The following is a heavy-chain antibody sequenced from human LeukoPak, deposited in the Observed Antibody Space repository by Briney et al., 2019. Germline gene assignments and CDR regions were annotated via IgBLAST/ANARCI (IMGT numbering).Heavy chain of an antibody. CDR3: ARAHYDFWSGPKPLFDY. CDR2: ISSSGSTI. D-gene: IGHD3-3*01. Sequence: GGSLILSCAASGFTFSSYEMNWVRQAPGKGLEWVSYISSSGSTIYYADSVKGRFTISRDNAKNSLYLQMNSLRAEDTAVYYCARAHYDFWSGPKPLFDYWGQGTLVTVSS. V-gene: IGHV3-48*03. CDR1: GFTFSSYE. J-gene: IGHJ4*02.